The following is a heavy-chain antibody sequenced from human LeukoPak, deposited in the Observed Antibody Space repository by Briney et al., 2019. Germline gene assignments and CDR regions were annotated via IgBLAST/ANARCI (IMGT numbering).Heavy chain of an antibody. D-gene: IGHD6-19*01. V-gene: IGHV3-30*18. J-gene: IGHJ5*02. CDR2: ISYDGSNK. Sequence: QPGRSLRLSCAASGFTFSSYGMHWVRQAPGKGLEWVAVISYDGSNKYYADSVKGRFTISRDNSKNTLYLQMNSLRAEDTAVYYCAKEPASSGWFDPWGQGTLVAVSS. CDR3: AKEPASSGWFDP. CDR1: GFTFSSYG.